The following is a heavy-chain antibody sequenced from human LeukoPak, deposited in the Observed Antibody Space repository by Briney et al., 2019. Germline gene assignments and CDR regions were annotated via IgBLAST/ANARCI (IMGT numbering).Heavy chain of an antibody. CDR2: IYYSGST. CDR1: GYSISSGYY. CDR3: ARVSYTKEFDY. J-gene: IGHJ4*02. Sequence: SETLSLTCAVSGYSISSGYYWGWIRQPPGKGLEWIGYIYYSGSTNYNPSLKSRVTISVDTSKNQFSLKLSSVTAADTAVYYCARVSYTKEFDYWGQGTLVTVSS. V-gene: IGHV4-38-2*01. D-gene: IGHD1-26*01.